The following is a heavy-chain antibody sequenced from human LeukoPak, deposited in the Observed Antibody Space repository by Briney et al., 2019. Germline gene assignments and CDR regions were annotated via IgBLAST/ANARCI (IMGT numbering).Heavy chain of an antibody. CDR3: ARMSHYYYYMEV. CDR2: ISSSGNYI. Sequence: GGSLRLSCAASGFTFSAYSMNWVRQAPGKGLEWVSSISSSGNYIYYADSVRGRFTISRDNAKTSLYLQMNSLRAEDTAVYFCARMSHYYYYMEVWGKGTTVTVSS. CDR1: GFTFSAYS. V-gene: IGHV3-21*01. J-gene: IGHJ6*03.